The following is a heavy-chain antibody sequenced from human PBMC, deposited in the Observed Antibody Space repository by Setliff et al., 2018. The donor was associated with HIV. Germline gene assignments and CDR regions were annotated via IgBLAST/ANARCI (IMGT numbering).Heavy chain of an antibody. CDR2: INPGTGNT. Sequence: ASVKVSCKASGYDFKIYDINWVRQVAGQGLEWMGWINPGTGNTGYPQNFSGRVTMTRNTSINTVYMELSSLRSEDTAVYYCAREGARHYGSGRYHSWFDPWGQGTQVTVSS. D-gene: IGHD3-10*01. CDR3: AREGARHYGSGRYHSWFDP. CDR1: GYDFKIYD. J-gene: IGHJ5*02. V-gene: IGHV1-8*01.